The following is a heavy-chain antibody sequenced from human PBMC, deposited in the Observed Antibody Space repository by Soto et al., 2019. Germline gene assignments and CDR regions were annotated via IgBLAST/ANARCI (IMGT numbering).Heavy chain of an antibody. CDR3: AKGVLDPFDY. CDR2: ISYDGSNK. Sequence: GGSLRLSCAASGFTFSSYGMHWVRQAPGKGLEWVAVISYDGSNKYYADSVKGRFTISRDNSKNTLYLQMNSLRAEDTAVYYCAKGVLDPFDYWGQGTLVTVSS. J-gene: IGHJ4*02. D-gene: IGHD1-1*01. V-gene: IGHV3-30*18. CDR1: GFTFSSYG.